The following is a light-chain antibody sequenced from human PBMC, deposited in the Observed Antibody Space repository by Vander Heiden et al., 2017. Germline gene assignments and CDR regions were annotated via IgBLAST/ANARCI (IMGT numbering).Light chain of an antibody. CDR1: SSNIGSNA. J-gene: IGLJ2*01. V-gene: IGLV1-44*01. CDR2: NND. CDR3: AAWDDSLTGLV. Sequence: QSVLTQPPSTSGTPGQWVTISCSGSSSNIGSNAVNWYQQLPGAAPRLLIYNNDQRPSGVPDRFSGSKSGTSASLSVSGLRSEDEADYYCAAWDDSLTGLVFGGGTKLTVL.